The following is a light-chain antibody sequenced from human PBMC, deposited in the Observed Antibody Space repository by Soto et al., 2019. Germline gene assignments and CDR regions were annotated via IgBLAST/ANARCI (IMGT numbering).Light chain of an antibody. V-gene: IGKV1-9*01. CDR3: QQLKSNLIT. Sequence: DIQMTPSQSSVSASVGDRVSITCRASQGINRFLAWYQQKPGKAPKLLIYAASTLQSGVPSRFSGSGSGTEFTLTISSLQPEDFATYYCQQLKSNLITFGQGTRLEIK. CDR2: AAS. J-gene: IGKJ5*01. CDR1: QGINRF.